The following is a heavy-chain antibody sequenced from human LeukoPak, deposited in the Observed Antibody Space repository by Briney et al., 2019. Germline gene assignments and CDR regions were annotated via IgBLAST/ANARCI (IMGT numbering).Heavy chain of an antibody. D-gene: IGHD2-2*02. CDR2: IIPIFGRA. CDR3: ARTPTVVVPAAIPMGWFDP. V-gene: IGHV1-69*05. Sequence: SVKVSFKASGGTFSSYAISWVRQAPRQGLEWMGGIIPIFGRANNAQKFQGRVTITTDESTSTAYMELSCLRSEDTAVYYCARTPTVVVPAAIPMGWFDPWGQGTLVTVSS. CDR1: GGTFSSYA. J-gene: IGHJ5*02.